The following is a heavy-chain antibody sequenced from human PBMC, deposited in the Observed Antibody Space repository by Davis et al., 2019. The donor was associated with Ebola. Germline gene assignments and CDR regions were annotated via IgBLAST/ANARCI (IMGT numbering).Heavy chain of an antibody. CDR1: GASISNYY. V-gene: IGHV4-59*08. Sequence: MPSETLSLTCTVSGASISNYYWSWIRQPPGKGLEWIGYIYYSGSSNYNPSLKSRVTISVATSKNQFSLKLSSVTAADTAVDFCARHLYYGGNPGKYYFDFWGQGTLVTVSS. J-gene: IGHJ4*02. D-gene: IGHD4-23*01. CDR3: ARHLYYGGNPGKYYFDF. CDR2: IYYSGSS.